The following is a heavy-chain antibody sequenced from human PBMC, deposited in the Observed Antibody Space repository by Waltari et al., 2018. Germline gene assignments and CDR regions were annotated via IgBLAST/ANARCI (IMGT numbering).Heavy chain of an antibody. D-gene: IGHD5-12*01. CDR3: ARDARDGYNLVYY. J-gene: IGHJ4*02. V-gene: IGHV3-21*01. CDR1: GFTFSSYS. CDR2: ISSSSSYI. Sequence: EVQLVESGGGLVKPGGSLRLSCAASGFTFSSYSMNWVRQAPGKGLEWVSSISSSSSYIYYADSVKGRFTISRYNAKNSLYLQMNSLRAEDTAVYYCARDARDGYNLVYYWGQGTLVTVSS.